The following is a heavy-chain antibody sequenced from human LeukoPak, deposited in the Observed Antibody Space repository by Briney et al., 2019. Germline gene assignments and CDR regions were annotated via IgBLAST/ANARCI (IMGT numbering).Heavy chain of an antibody. V-gene: IGHV4-34*01. D-gene: IGHD6-19*01. CDR3: ARGKSSGWKIGFDP. J-gene: IGHJ5*02. CDR1: GFTFSSYT. CDR2: INHSGST. Sequence: PGGSLRLSCATSGFTFSSYTMNWVRQAPGKGLEWIGEINHSGSTNYNPSLKSRVTISVDTSKNQFSLKLSSVTAADTAVYYCARGKSSGWKIGFDPWGQGTLVTVSS.